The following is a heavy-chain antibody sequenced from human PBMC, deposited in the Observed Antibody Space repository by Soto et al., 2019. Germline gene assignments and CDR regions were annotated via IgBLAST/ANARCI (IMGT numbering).Heavy chain of an antibody. CDR1: GFSLSTSGVG. D-gene: IGHD6-6*01. CDR3: AHRLAARCFDY. Sequence: QITLKESGPTLVKPTQTLTLTCTFSGFSLSTSGVGVGWIRQPPGKALEWLALIYWNDDKRYSPSLKSRLTITKDTSKNQVVLTMTNMDPVGTATYYCAHRLAARCFDYWGQGTLVTVSS. V-gene: IGHV2-5*01. J-gene: IGHJ4*02. CDR2: IYWNDDK.